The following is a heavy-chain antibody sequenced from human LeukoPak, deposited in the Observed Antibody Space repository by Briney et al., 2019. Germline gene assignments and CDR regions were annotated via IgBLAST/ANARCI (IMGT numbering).Heavy chain of an antibody. Sequence: PSETLSLTCAVYGGSFSGYYWSWIRQPPGKGLEWIGEINHSGSTNYNPSLKSRVTISVDTSKNQFSLKLSSVTAADTAVYYCARGLPKYYYDRSRGSERLVYWGQGTLVTVSS. CDR3: ARGLPKYYYDRSRGSERLVY. V-gene: IGHV4-34*01. CDR2: INHSGST. D-gene: IGHD3-22*01. J-gene: IGHJ4*02. CDR1: GGSFSGYY.